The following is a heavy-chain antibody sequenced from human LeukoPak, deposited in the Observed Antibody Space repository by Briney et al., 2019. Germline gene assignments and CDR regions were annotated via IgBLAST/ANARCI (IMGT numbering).Heavy chain of an antibody. V-gene: IGHV3-7*01. CDR1: GFTFSTSW. CDR2: IQQDGSAK. CDR3: ARFSLYDNSGYYSWLFDF. D-gene: IGHD3-22*01. J-gene: IGHJ4*02. Sequence: GGSLRLSCAASGFTFSTSWMSWVRQAPGKGLEWVANIQQDGSAKYYVDSVKGRFTISRDNAKNSLYLQMNSLRAEGTAVYYCARFSLYDNSGYYSWLFDFWGQGTLVTVSS.